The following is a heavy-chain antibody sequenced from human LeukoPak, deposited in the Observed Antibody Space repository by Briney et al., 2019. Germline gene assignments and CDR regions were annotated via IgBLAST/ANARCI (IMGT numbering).Heavy chain of an antibody. CDR1: GYTFTNYD. V-gene: IGHV1-18*01. D-gene: IGHD6-19*01. CDR3: ARESQTSGWYYFDY. CDR2: ISAYNGNT. Sequence: GASVKVSCKASGYTFTNYDIHWVRQASVQGLEWMGWISAYNGNTNYAQKLQGRVTMTTDTSTSTAYMELRSLRSDDTAVYYCARESQTSGWYYFDYWGQGTLVTVSS. J-gene: IGHJ4*02.